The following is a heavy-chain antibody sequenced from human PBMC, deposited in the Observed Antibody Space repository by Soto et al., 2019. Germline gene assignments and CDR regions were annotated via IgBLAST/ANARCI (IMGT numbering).Heavy chain of an antibody. CDR3: VGDGDGGCCSSWFVP. CDR1: GFTFSNYE. D-gene: IGHD2-15*01. V-gene: IGHV3-48*03. J-gene: IGHJ5*02. CDR2: IDRSGTTI. Sequence: GGSLRLSCAASGFTFSNYETNWVRQAPGKGLEWISYIDRSGTTIHYADSVKGRFTISRDNAKNSMYLQMNSLRVDDTAVYYCVGDGDGGCCSSWFVPWGQGTLVTVSS.